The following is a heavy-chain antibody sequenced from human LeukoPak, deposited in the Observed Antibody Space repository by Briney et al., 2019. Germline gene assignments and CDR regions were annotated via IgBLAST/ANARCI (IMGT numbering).Heavy chain of an antibody. Sequence: GSLRLSCAASGFPFSSYGMHWVRQAPGKGLEWVAVISYDGSNKYYADSVKGRFTISRDNSKNTLYLQMNSLRAEDTAVYYCAEDVGVVVVAAAYFDYWGQGTLVTVSS. J-gene: IGHJ4*02. CDR2: ISYDGSNK. V-gene: IGHV3-30*18. CDR1: GFPFSSYG. D-gene: IGHD2-15*01. CDR3: AEDVGVVVVAAAYFDY.